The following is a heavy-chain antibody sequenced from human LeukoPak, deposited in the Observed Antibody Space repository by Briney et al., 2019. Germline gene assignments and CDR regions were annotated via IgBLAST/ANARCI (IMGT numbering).Heavy chain of an antibody. V-gene: IGHV3-33*08. CDR3: ARVLGDCTNGVCYPYYYYYMDV. CDR1: GFTFSVYS. J-gene: IGHJ6*03. CDR2: IRYDGSNK. Sequence: GGSLRLSCAASGFTFSVYSMNWVRQAPGKGLEWVAFIRYDGSNKYYADSVKGRFAISRDNSKNTLYLQMNSLRAEDTAVYYCARVLGDCTNGVCYPYYYYYMDVWGKGTTVTVSS. D-gene: IGHD2-8*01.